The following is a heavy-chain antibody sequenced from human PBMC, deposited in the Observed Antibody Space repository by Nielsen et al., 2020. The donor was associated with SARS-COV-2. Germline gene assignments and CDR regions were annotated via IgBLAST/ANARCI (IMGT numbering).Heavy chain of an antibody. V-gene: IGHV3-48*03. CDR1: GFTFSSYG. CDR2: MSGDGNTR. D-gene: IGHD2-15*01. J-gene: IGHJ4*02. CDR3: ARDAPGGLTPFDY. Sequence: GGSLRLSCAASGFTFSSYGMHWVRQAPGKGLEWVSYMSGDGNTRYYADSVKGRFTISRDNAKDSLFLQMNSLTAEDTAVYYCARDAPGGLTPFDYWGQGTLVTVSS.